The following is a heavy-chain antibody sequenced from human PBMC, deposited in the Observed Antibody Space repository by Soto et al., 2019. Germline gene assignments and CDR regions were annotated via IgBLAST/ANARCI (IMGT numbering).Heavy chain of an antibody. CDR2: IYPGDSDT. CDR1: GYSFTSYW. D-gene: IGHD4-17*01. Sequence: PGESLKISCKASGYSFTSYWIGWVRQMPGKGLEWMGIIYPGDSDTRYSPSFQGQVTISADKSISTAYLQWSSLKASDTAMYYCARHARAHDYGDSEEAFDIWGQGTMVTVSS. J-gene: IGHJ3*02. V-gene: IGHV5-51*01. CDR3: ARHARAHDYGDSEEAFDI.